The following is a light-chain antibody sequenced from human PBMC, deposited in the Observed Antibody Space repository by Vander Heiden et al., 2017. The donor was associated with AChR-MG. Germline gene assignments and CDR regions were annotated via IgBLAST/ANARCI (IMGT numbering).Light chain of an antibody. Sequence: QSVLTQPPPASGTPGQRVTISCSGSSSNIGSNYVYWYRQLPGTAPKLLIYSNNQRPSGVPDRFSGSKSGTSASLAISGLRSEDEADYYCAAWDDSLSGWVFGGGTKLTVL. V-gene: IGLV1-47*02. J-gene: IGLJ3*02. CDR3: AAWDDSLSGWV. CDR2: SNN. CDR1: SSNIGSNY.